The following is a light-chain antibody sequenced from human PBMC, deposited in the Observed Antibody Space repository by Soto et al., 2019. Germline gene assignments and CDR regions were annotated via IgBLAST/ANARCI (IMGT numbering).Light chain of an antibody. J-gene: IGKJ3*01. Sequence: EIVLTQSPATLSLSPGKRATLSCRASQSVGSYLAWYQQKPGQAPRLLIYDASNRATGIPARFSGSGSGTDFTLTISSLEPEDFAVYYCQQRNRWPPIFTFGPGTKVDFK. CDR1: QSVGSY. CDR3: QQRNRWPPIFT. V-gene: IGKV3-11*01. CDR2: DAS.